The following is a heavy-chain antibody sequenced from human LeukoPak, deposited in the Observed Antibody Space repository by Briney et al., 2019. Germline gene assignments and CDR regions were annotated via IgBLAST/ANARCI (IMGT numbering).Heavy chain of an antibody. CDR3: ARDSGSYDVAFDI. J-gene: IGHJ3*02. Sequence: GGSLRLSSAASGFTFSSYSMNWVRQAPGKGLEWVSSISSSSSYIYYADSVKGRFTISRDNAKNSLYLQMNSLRAEDTAVYYCARDSGSYDVAFDIWGQGTMVTVSS. V-gene: IGHV3-21*01. CDR1: GFTFSSYS. CDR2: ISSSSSYI. D-gene: IGHD1-26*01.